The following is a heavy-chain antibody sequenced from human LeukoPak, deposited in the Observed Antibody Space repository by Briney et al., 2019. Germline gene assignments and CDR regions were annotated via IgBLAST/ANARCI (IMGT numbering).Heavy chain of an antibody. CDR3: ARDYYDSSGYYYGTDY. V-gene: IGHV3-33*01. J-gene: IGHJ4*02. Sequence: GRSLRLSCAASGFTFSSYGMPWVRQAPGKGLEWVAVIWYDGSNKYYADSVKGRFTISRDNSKNPLYLQMNSLRAEDTAVYYCARDYYDSSGYYYGTDYWGQGTLVTVSS. CDR2: IWYDGSNK. CDR1: GFTFSSYG. D-gene: IGHD3-22*01.